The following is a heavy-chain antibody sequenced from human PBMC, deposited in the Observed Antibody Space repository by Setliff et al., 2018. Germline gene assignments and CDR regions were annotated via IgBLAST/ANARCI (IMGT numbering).Heavy chain of an antibody. V-gene: IGHV3-11*04. CDR3: ARSSAPIKRDYMDV. J-gene: IGHJ6*03. Sequence: LSLSCAASGFTFSSYYMSWIRQAPGKGLEWVSYISSSSTTIYYADSVKGRFTVSRDNAKNSLYLQMNSLRADDAAVYYCARSSAPIKRDYMDVWGKGTTVTVSS. CDR1: GFTFSSYY. D-gene: IGHD2-2*02. CDR2: ISSSSTTI.